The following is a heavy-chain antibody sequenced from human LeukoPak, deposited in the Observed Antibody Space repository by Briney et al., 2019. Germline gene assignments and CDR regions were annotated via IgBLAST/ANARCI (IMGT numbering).Heavy chain of an antibody. CDR3: ARVPYRRDWYSDR. J-gene: IGHJ2*01. CDR2: MNPNSGNT. Sequence: SVKVSCKASVYTFTSYDINWVRQPTGQGLEWVGWMNPNSGNTGYAQKFQGRVTMTRNTSVNTAYMELNSLRSEDTAVYYCARVPYRRDWYSDRWGHGTLVSVSS. CDR1: VYTFTSYD. D-gene: IGHD1-26*01. V-gene: IGHV1-8*01.